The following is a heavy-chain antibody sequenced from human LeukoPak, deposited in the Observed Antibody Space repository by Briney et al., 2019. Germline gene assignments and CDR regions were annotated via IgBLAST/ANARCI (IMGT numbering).Heavy chain of an antibody. CDR3: ARGLRSYIDY. CDR2: INHSGST. V-gene: IGHV4-34*01. Sequence: SETLSLTCAVYGGSFSGYYWSWIRQPPGKGLEWIGEINHSGSTNYNPSLKSRVTISVDTSKNQFSLKLSSVTAADTAVYYCARGLRSYIDYWAREPWSPSPQ. CDR1: GGSFSGYY. J-gene: IGHJ4*02.